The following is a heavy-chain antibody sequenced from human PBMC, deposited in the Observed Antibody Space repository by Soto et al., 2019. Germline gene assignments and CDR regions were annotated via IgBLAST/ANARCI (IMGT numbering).Heavy chain of an antibody. CDR2: ISSTSSYI. Sequence: EVQMVESGGGLVKPGGSLRLSCAGSGFTFSSYMMNWVRQAPGKGLEWVSSISSTSSYIYYADSVKGRFTISRDNAKNSLYLQMNSLRVEDTAVYHCVRNVRGLRWGLDAFDIWGQGTMVTVSS. CDR1: GFTFSSYM. D-gene: IGHD5-12*01. J-gene: IGHJ3*02. V-gene: IGHV3-21*01. CDR3: VRNVRGLRWGLDAFDI.